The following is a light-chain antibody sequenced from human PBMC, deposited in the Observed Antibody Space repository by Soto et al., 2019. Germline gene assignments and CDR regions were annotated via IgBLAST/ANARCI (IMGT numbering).Light chain of an antibody. CDR3: MQALQTPWA. J-gene: IGKJ1*01. CDR1: QSLLQTNGYNY. Sequence: DIVVTQSPLSLPVTPGEPASISCRSSQSLLQTNGYNYLDWYLQKPGQSPQLLIYLGSNRASGVPDRFSGSGSGTDFTLKISRVEAEDVGVYYCMQALQTPWAFGQGTKVAIK. CDR2: LGS. V-gene: IGKV2-28*01.